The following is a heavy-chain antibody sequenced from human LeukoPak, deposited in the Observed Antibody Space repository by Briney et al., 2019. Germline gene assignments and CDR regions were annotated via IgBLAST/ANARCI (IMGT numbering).Heavy chain of an antibody. V-gene: IGHV3-7*01. D-gene: IGHD1-26*01. CDR2: TKQDGSEK. CDR3: ARHSGSHLY. Sequence: GGSLRLSCAASGFTFSNYWMTWVRQAPGKGLEWVANTKQDGSEKYYVDSVKGRFTISRDNAKNSLYLQMNSLRADDTAVYYCARHSGSHLYWGQGTLATVSS. CDR1: GFTFSNYW. J-gene: IGHJ4*02.